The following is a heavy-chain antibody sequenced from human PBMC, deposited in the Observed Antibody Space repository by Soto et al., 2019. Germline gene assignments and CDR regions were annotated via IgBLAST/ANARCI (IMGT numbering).Heavy chain of an antibody. Sequence: PGGSLRLSCAASGFTFSSYSMNWVRQAPGKGLEWVSSISSSSYTYYADSVKGRFTISRDNAKNSLYLQMNSLRAEDTAVYYCARVGGYSNYGMDVWGQGTTVTVSS. J-gene: IGHJ6*02. D-gene: IGHD5-18*01. V-gene: IGHV3-21*01. CDR2: ISSSSYT. CDR3: ARVGGYSNYGMDV. CDR1: GFTFSSYS.